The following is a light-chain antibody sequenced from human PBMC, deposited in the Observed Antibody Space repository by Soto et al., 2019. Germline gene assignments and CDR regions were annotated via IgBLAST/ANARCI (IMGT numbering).Light chain of an antibody. CDR3: SSYTSSSTWL. Sequence: SALTQPASVSGSPGQSITISCTGTSSDVGAYNYVSWYQQHPGKAPKLMIYEVSNRPSGVSNRFSGSKSANTASLTISGLQAGDEADYYCSSYTSSSTWLFGGGTKLTVL. CDR1: SSDVGAYNY. J-gene: IGLJ3*02. V-gene: IGLV2-14*03. CDR2: EVS.